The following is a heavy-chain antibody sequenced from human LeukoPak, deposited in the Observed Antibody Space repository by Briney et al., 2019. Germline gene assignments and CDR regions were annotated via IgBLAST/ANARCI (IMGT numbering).Heavy chain of an antibody. V-gene: IGHV3-21*01. J-gene: IGHJ6*03. D-gene: IGHD6-13*01. Sequence: GGSLRLSCAASGFTFSSYSMNWVRQAPGKGLEWVSSISSSSSYIYYADSVKGRFTISRDNAKNSLYLQMNSLRAEDTAVYYCARSNIAGAGTRAFGYYYYYYMDVWGKGTTVTVSS. CDR1: GFTFSSYS. CDR2: ISSSSSYI. CDR3: ARSNIAGAGTRAFGYYYYYYMDV.